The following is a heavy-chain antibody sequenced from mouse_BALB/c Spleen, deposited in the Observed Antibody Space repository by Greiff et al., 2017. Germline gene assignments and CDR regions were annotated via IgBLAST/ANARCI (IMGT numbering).Heavy chain of an antibody. D-gene: IGHD3-1*01. J-gene: IGHJ4*01. CDR2: INPYNDGT. V-gene: IGHV1-14*01. CDR3: VRGGATGAMDY. Sequence: VQLQQSGPELVKPGASVKMSCKASGYTFTSYVMHWVKQKPGQGLEWIGYINPYNDGTKYNEKFKGKATLTSDKSSSTAYLQLSSLTSEDTAVYYCVRGGATGAMDYWGQGTSVTVSS. CDR1: GYTFTSYV.